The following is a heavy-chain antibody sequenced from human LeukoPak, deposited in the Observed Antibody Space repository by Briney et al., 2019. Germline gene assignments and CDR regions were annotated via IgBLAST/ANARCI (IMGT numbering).Heavy chain of an antibody. CDR3: ARAGGSRYYYAMDV. V-gene: IGHV3-9*01. Sequence: GGSLRLSCAVSGFIFGSYNMNWVRQAPGKGLEWVSGISWNSDSVGYADSVKGRFTISRDNAENSLYLQMNSLRAEDTAFYYCARAGGSRYYYAMDVWGQGTTVTVSS. CDR1: GFIFGSYN. CDR2: ISWNSDSV. D-gene: IGHD3-16*01. J-gene: IGHJ6*02.